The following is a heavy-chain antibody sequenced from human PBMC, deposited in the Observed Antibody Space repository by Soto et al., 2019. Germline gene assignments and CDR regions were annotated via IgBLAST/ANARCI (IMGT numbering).Heavy chain of an antibody. CDR2: INPGDSDT. CDR1: GKTFGSYW. D-gene: IGHD6-13*01. CDR3: ARGFAGFTSSWAY. J-gene: IGHJ4*02. V-gene: IGHV5-51*01. Sequence: GESLKISCKGSGKTFGSYWIDWVRQMHGKGLEWMGIINPGDSDTRYSPSFQDQVTISAVMSISTAYLFCFFLNVSDTAVFYCARGFAGFTSSWAYWGEGILVTVSS.